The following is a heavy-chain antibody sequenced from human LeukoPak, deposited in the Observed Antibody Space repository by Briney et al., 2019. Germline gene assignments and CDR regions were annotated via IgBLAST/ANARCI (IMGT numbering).Heavy chain of an antibody. CDR3: ARGDYYGSGSYIRY. J-gene: IGHJ4*02. V-gene: IGHV1-2*02. CDR2: INPNSGGT. D-gene: IGHD3-10*01. CDR1: RYTLNGHY. Sequence: AVNVSCKASRYTLNGHYMLWVRQAPAQGLEWMGWINPNSGGTNYAQKFQSRVTMTRDTSISTAYMELSRLRSDDTAVYYCARGDYYGSGSYIRYWGQGTLVTVSS.